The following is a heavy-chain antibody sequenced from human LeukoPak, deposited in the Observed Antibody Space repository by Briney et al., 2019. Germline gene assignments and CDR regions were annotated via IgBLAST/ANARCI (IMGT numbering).Heavy chain of an antibody. CDR1: GFTFSTTW. D-gene: IGHD3/OR15-3a*01. CDR3: ARGLKFTLFFDPEDAFDI. Sequence: PGGSLTLSCAASGFTFSTTWLHWVRQTPGEGLVWVSRMNSDGSTTNYADSVKGRFIISRDNARNSLFLQMNSLRAEDTGVYFCARGLKFTLFFDPEDAFDIWGQGTRVTVSS. CDR2: MNSDGSTT. V-gene: IGHV3-74*01. J-gene: IGHJ3*02.